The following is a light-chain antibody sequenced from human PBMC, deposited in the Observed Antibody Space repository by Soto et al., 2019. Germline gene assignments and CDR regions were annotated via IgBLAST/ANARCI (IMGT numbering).Light chain of an antibody. V-gene: IGKV1-9*01. CDR1: QDISNF. CDR2: AVF. J-gene: IGKJ4*01. Sequence: DIPLTQSPSFLSASVGDRVTITCRASQDISNFLAWFQQKPGRAPKLLIYAVFTLQSGVPSRFSGSGSGAEFTLTTSSLQPEDFATYYCQQLDSYPLTFGGGTKVEIK. CDR3: QQLDSYPLT.